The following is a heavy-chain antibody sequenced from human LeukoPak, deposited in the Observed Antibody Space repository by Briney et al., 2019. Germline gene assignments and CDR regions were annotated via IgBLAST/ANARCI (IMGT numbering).Heavy chain of an antibody. Sequence: PSETLSLTCTVSGGSISSSSYYWGWIRQPPGKGLEWIGSIYYSGSTYYNPSLKSRVTISVDTSKNQFSLKLSSVTAADTAVYYCARGYYDSSGPDNWFDPWGQGTLVTVSS. J-gene: IGHJ5*02. V-gene: IGHV4-39*01. D-gene: IGHD3-22*01. CDR2: IYYSGST. CDR3: ARGYYDSSGPDNWFDP. CDR1: GGSISSSSYY.